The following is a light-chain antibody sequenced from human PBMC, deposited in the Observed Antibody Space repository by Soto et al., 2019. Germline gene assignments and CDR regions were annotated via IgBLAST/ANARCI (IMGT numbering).Light chain of an antibody. CDR3: EQRSNWPPALT. Sequence: EIVLPQSPATLSLSPGERATLSCRASQSVGTFLAWHQHKPGQAPRLLIYNASNRATGVPARFSGSGSGTDFTLTISSLEPEDFAVYYCEQRSNWPPALTFGGGTKVEIK. J-gene: IGKJ4*01. CDR1: QSVGTF. CDR2: NAS. V-gene: IGKV3-11*01.